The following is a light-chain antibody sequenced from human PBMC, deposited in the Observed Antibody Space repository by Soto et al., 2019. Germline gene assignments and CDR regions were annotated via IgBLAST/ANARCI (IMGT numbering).Light chain of an antibody. V-gene: IGLV1-51*01. CDR2: DNN. J-gene: IGLJ3*02. CDR1: SSNIGDSY. Sequence: QSVLTQPPSVSAAPGQKVTISCSGSSSNIGDSYVSWYRHFPGTAPKLLIYDNNKRPSGIPDRFSGSKSGTSATLGITGLQTGDEADYYCGTWDITLSAWVFGGGTKLTVL. CDR3: GTWDITLSAWV.